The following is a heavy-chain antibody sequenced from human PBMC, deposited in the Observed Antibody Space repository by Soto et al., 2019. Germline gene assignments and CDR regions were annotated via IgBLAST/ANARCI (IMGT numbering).Heavy chain of an antibody. V-gene: IGHV4-31*03. Sequence: PSETLSLTCTVSGGSISSGGYYWSWIRQHPGKGLEWIGYIYYSGSTYYNPSLKSRVTISVDTSKNQFSLKLSSVTAADTAVYYCASGNHIAAAGHPRWGQGTLVTVSS. CDR1: GGSISSGGYY. J-gene: IGHJ4*02. CDR3: ASGNHIAAAGHPR. CDR2: IYYSGST. D-gene: IGHD6-13*01.